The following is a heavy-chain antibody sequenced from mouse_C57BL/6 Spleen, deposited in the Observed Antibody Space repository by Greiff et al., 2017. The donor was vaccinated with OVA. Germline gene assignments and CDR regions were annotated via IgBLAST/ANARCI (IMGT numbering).Heavy chain of an antibody. J-gene: IGHJ4*01. CDR2: IDPNSGGT. CDR3: ARSDDYDPYYYAMDY. Sequence: QVQLKQPGAELVKPGASVKLSCKASGYTFTSYWMHWVKQRPGRGLEWIGRIDPNSGGTKYNEKFKSKATLTVDKPSSTAYMKLSSLTSEDSAVYYCARSDDYDPYYYAMDYWGQGTSVTVSS. D-gene: IGHD2-4*01. CDR1: GYTFTSYW. V-gene: IGHV1-72*01.